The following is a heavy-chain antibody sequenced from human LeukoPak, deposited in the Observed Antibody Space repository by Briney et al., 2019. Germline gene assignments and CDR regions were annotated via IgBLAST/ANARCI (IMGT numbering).Heavy chain of an antibody. CDR1: GFPYDVQT. CDR2: MREDGREI. CDR3: ARGGATGGRFEN. Sequence: GGSLRLSCVASGFPYDVQTMSWVRQAPGKGLEWVASMREDGREIHYVDSVKGRFTISRDNPKNSLYLQMNSLRAEDTAVHYCARGGATGGRFENWGQGTLVTVSS. D-gene: IGHD1-26*01. V-gene: IGHV3-7*01. J-gene: IGHJ4*02.